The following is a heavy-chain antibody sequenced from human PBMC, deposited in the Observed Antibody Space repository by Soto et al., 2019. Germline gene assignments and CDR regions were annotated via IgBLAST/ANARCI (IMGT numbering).Heavy chain of an antibody. CDR2: INPSGGST. CDR1: GYTFTSYY. Sequence: AASVKVSCKASGYTFTSYYMHWVRQAPGQGLEWMGIINPSGGSTSYAQKFQGRVTITRDTSASTAYMELSSLRSEDTAVYYCARSIVVVTALDYWGQGTLVTVSS. CDR3: ARSIVVVTALDY. V-gene: IGHV1-46*01. D-gene: IGHD2-21*02. J-gene: IGHJ4*02.